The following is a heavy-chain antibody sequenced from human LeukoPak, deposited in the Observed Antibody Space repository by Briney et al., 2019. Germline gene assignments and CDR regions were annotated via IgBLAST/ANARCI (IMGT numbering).Heavy chain of an antibody. J-gene: IGHJ4*02. CDR1: GFTFDDYA. CDR3: AKGGTSIADAFDY. V-gene: IGHV3-9*01. CDR2: ISWNSGSI. Sequence: PGRSLRLSCAASGFTFDDYAMHWVRQAPGKGLECVSGISWNSGSIGYADSVKGRFTISRDNAKNSLYLQMNSLRAEDTALYYCAKGGTSIADAFDYWGQGTLVTVSS. D-gene: IGHD6-6*01.